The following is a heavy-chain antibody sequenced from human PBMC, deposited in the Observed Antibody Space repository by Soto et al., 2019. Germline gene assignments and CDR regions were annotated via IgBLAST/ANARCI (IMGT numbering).Heavy chain of an antibody. J-gene: IGHJ3*02. V-gene: IGHV4-39*01. Sequence: QLQLQESGPGLVKPSETLSLTCTVSGGSISSSSYYWGWIRQPAGKGLEWIGSIYYSGSTYYNPSLKSRITKYVNTSKNQFSLNLSSVTAAVTAVYYCAEYGSGSYYPLYAFNIWGQGTMVTVSS. CDR1: GGSISSSSYY. CDR2: IYYSGST. CDR3: AEYGSGSYYPLYAFNI. D-gene: IGHD3-10*01.